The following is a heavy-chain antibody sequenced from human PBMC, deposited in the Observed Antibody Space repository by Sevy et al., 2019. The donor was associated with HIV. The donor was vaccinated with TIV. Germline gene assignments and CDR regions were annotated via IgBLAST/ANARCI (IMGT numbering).Heavy chain of an antibody. Sequence: SETLSLTCTVSGGSISSYYWSWIRQPPGKGLQWIGYIYYSGSTNYNPSLKSRVTISVDTSKNQFSLKLSSVTAADTAVYYCERDNTYYYDSSGRRDWFDPWGQGTLVTVSS. CDR1: GGSISSYY. D-gene: IGHD3-22*01. V-gene: IGHV4-59*01. CDR3: ERDNTYYYDSSGRRDWFDP. CDR2: IYYSGST. J-gene: IGHJ5*02.